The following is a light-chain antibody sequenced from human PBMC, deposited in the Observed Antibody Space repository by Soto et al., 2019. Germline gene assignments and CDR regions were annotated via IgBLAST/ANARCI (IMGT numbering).Light chain of an antibody. Sequence: DIQMTQSPSSLSASVGDRVTITCRASQSISKYLNWYQQKPGKAPQLLIYAASSLHSGVPSRFSGDGSGTDFTLTISSLRPEDFATYYCLHTYGTPRTFGQGTKLEI. J-gene: IGKJ2*01. CDR2: AAS. V-gene: IGKV1-39*01. CDR1: QSISKY. CDR3: LHTYGTPRT.